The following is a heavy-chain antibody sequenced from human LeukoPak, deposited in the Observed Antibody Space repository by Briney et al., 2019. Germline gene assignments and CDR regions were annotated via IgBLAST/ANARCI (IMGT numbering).Heavy chain of an antibody. CDR3: AKVGQQLVITDAFDI. CDR1: GFTFSSYA. Sequence: GGSLRLSCAASGFTFSSYAMSWVRQAPGKGLEWVSAISGSGGSTYYADSVKGRFTISRDNSKNTLYLQMNGLRAEDTAVYYCAKVGQQLVITDAFDIWGQGTMVTVSS. J-gene: IGHJ3*02. CDR2: ISGSGGST. V-gene: IGHV3-23*01. D-gene: IGHD6-13*01.